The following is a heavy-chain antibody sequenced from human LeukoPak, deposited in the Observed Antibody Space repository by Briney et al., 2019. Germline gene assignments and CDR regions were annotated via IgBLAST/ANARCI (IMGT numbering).Heavy chain of an antibody. D-gene: IGHD2-8*01. V-gene: IGHV4-34*01. CDR3: ATANGPNFDY. CDR2: INHSGST. J-gene: IGHJ4*02. CDR1: GRSFSGYY. Sequence: SETLSLTCAVYGRSFSGYYWSWIRQPPGKGLEWIGEINHSGSTNYNPSLKSRVTISVDTSKNQFSLKLSSVTAADTAVYYCATANGPNFDYWGQETLVTVSS.